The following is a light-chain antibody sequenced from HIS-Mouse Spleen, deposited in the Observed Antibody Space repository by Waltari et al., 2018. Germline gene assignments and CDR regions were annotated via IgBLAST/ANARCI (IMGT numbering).Light chain of an antibody. CDR1: QSVSSSY. Sequence: EIVLTQSPGTLSLSPGERATLSCRASQSVSSSYLAWYQQKPGHAPRLLIYGASSRATGIPDRFSGSGSGTDFTLTISRLEPEDFAVYYCQQYGSSPTFGQGTKLEIK. J-gene: IGKJ2*01. CDR2: GAS. V-gene: IGKV3-20*01. CDR3: QQYGSSPT.